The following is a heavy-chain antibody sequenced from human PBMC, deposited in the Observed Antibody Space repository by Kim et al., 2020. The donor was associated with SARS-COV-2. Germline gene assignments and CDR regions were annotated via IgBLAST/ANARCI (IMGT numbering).Heavy chain of an antibody. CDR3: INVARQANPDY. D-gene: IGHD2-21*01. J-gene: IGHJ4*02. Sequence: GGSLRLSCVASGFRFSQSWMNWVRQAPGKELEWVANINPDGSVKRYVDSVEGRFTVSRDNAKSSLYLQMNSLRDEDTALYYCINVARQANPDYCGQGTLV. CDR1: GFRFSQSW. CDR2: INPDGSVK. V-gene: IGHV3-7*01.